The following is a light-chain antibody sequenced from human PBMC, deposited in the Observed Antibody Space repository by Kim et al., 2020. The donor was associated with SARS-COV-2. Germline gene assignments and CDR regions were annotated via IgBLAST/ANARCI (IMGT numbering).Light chain of an antibody. CDR3: CSYASSISWV. CDR2: DVS. CDR1: SSDVGGYNY. V-gene: IGLV2-14*03. Sequence: QSALTQPASVSGSPGQSITISCTGTSSDVGGYNYVSWYQQHPGKAPKVMIYDVSNRPSGVSNRFSGSKSGNTASLTISGLQAEDEADYYCCSYASSISWVFGGGTKVTVL. J-gene: IGLJ3*02.